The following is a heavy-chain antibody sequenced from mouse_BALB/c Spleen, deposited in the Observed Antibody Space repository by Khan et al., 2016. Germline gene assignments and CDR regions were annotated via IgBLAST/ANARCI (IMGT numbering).Heavy chain of an antibody. D-gene: IGHD1-2*01. V-gene: IGHV4-1*02. CDR2: INPDSSTL. CDR1: GFDFSRYW. CDR3: ASIHYYYWYFDS. J-gene: IGHJ1*01. Sequence: EVKLLESGGGLVQPGGSLKLSCAASGFDFSRYWMSWVRQAPGKGLEWIGEINPDSSTLNYTPSLKDKFIISRDNAKTSLYLQMRKVRSEVTALYYVASIHYYYWYFDSWRARSTITVSS.